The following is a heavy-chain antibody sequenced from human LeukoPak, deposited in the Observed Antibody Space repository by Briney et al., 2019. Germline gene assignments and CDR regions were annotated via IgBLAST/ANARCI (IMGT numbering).Heavy chain of an antibody. D-gene: IGHD3-10*01. CDR1: GGSISGYY. V-gene: IGHV4-59*01. J-gene: IGHJ6*03. Sequence: SETLSLTCSVSGGSISGYYWNWIRQTPGKGLEWIGYIYYSGSTNYNPSLKSRVTISVDTSKNQFSLKLSSVTAADTAVYYCAGSGSPHYYYYYYMDVWGKGTTVTISS. CDR3: AGSGSPHYYYYYYMDV. CDR2: IYYSGST.